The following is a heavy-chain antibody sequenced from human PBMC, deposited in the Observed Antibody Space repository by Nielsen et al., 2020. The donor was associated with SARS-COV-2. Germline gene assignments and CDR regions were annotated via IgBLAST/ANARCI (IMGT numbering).Heavy chain of an antibody. CDR3: ARDRVDDYVWGSYRSYDAFDI. V-gene: IGHV3-53*01. CDR2: IYSGGST. D-gene: IGHD3-16*02. J-gene: IGHJ3*02. CDR1: GFTVSSNY. Sequence: GGSLRLFCAASGFTVSSNYMSWVRQAPGKGLEWVSVIYSGGSTYYADSVKGRFTISRDNAKNSLYLQMNSLRAEDTAVYYCARDRVDDYVWGSYRSYDAFDIWGQGTMVTVSS.